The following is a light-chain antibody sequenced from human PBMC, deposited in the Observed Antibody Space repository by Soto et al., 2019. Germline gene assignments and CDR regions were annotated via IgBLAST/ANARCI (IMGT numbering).Light chain of an antibody. J-gene: IGKJ5*01. CDR3: QQYNSWPPIT. Sequence: EIVMTQSPATLSVSPGERATLSCRASQSVSSNLAWYQQKPGQAPRLLIYGASTRATGIPARFSGSGSGTECTLTISSLQSEDFAVYYCQQYNSWPPITFGQGTRLEI. V-gene: IGKV3-15*01. CDR1: QSVSSN. CDR2: GAS.